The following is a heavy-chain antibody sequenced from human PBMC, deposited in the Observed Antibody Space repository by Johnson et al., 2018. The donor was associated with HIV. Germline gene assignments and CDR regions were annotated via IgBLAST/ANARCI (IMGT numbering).Heavy chain of an antibody. CDR1: GFTFSSYW. CDR2: IKQDGSEK. CDR3: AREGIVGATDDAFDI. Sequence: VKLVESGGGLVQPGGSLRLSCAASGFTFSSYWMSWVRQAPGKGLEWVANIKQDGSEKYYVDSVKGRFTISRDNAKNSLYLQMNSLRAEDTAVYYCAREGIVGATDDAFDIWGQGTMVTVSS. J-gene: IGHJ3*02. V-gene: IGHV3-7*01. D-gene: IGHD1-26*01.